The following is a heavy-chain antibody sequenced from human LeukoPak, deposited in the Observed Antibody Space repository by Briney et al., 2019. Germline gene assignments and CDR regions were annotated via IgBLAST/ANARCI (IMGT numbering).Heavy chain of an antibody. CDR1: GYTFTGYY. CDR3: ASDIVGATVENWFDP. V-gene: IGHV1-2*02. CDR2: INPNSGGT. Sequence: GASVKVSCKASGYTFTGYYMHWVRQAPGQGLEWMGWINPNSGGTNYAQKFQGRVTMTRDTSISTAYMELSRLRSDDTAVYYCASDIVGATVENWFDPWGQGTLVTVSS. D-gene: IGHD1-26*01. J-gene: IGHJ5*02.